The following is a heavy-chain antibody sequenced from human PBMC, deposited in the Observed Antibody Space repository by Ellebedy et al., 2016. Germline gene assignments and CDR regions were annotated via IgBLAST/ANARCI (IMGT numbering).Heavy chain of an antibody. D-gene: IGHD6-19*01. Sequence: SETLSLXXAVYGGSFSGYYWSWIRQPPGKGLEWIGEINHSGSTNYNPSLKSRVTISVDTSKNQFSLKLSSVTAADTAVYYCARHGKVAGTAYFDYWGQGTLVTVSS. V-gene: IGHV4-34*01. CDR1: GGSFSGYY. J-gene: IGHJ4*02. CDR2: INHSGST. CDR3: ARHGKVAGTAYFDY.